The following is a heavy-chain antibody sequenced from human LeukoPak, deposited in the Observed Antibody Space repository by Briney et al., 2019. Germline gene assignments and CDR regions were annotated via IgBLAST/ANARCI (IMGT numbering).Heavy chain of an antibody. D-gene: IGHD6-19*01. CDR2: IIPIFGTA. CDR1: RGTFSSYA. Sequence: SVKVSCKASRGTFSSYAISWVRQAPGQGLEWMGGIIPIFGTANYAQKFQGRVTITTDESTSTAYMELSSLRSEDTAVYYCARDSWGAVAGTLDYWGQGTLVTVSS. CDR3: ARDSWGAVAGTLDY. J-gene: IGHJ4*02. V-gene: IGHV1-69*05.